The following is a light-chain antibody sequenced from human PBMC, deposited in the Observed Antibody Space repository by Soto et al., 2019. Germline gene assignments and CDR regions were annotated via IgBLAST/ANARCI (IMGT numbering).Light chain of an antibody. Sequence: DIQMTQSPSSLSAYVGDRVTITCRASQSISSYLNWYQQTPRKCPKLLIYAASSLQSGVPSRFSGSGSGTDFTLTISSLQPEDVATYYCQHSYTTPITYSGVTKADIK. V-gene: IGKV1-39*01. J-gene: IGKJ4*01. CDR2: AAS. CDR1: QSISSY. CDR3: QHSYTTPIT.